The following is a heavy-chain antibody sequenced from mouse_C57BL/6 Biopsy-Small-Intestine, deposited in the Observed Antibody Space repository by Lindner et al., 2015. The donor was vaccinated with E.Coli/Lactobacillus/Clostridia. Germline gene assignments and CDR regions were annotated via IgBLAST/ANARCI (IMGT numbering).Heavy chain of an antibody. CDR3: ASGSGY. CDR1: GYTFSSSW. D-gene: IGHD3-2*02. J-gene: IGHJ3*01. Sequence: VQLQESGPALVKPGASVKISCKASGYTFSSSWMNWVKQRPGKGLEWIGRIYPGDGDTNYNGKFKGKATLTADKSSSTVYMQLSSLTSEDSAVYFCASGSGYWGQGTLVTASA. V-gene: IGHV1-82*01. CDR2: IYPGDGDT.